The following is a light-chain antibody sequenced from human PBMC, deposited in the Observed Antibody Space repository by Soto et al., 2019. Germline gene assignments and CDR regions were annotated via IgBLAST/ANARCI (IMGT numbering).Light chain of an antibody. Sequence: EIVMTQSPATLSVSPGERAALSCRASQSVSSNFAWYQQKPGQAPRLLIYGASTRATGIPARFSGSGSGTEFTLTISSLHSEDVAVYYCQQYNNWPYPFGQGTKLEIK. CDR2: GAS. CDR3: QQYNNWPYP. V-gene: IGKV3-15*01. CDR1: QSVSSN. J-gene: IGKJ2*01.